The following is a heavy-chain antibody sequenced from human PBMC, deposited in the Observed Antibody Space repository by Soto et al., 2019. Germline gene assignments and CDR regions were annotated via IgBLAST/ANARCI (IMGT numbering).Heavy chain of an antibody. D-gene: IGHD3-22*01. CDR2: ISYDGSNK. CDR1: GFTFSSYG. J-gene: IGHJ3*02. V-gene: IGHV3-30*18. Sequence: GGSLRLSCAAPGFTFSSYGMHWVRQAPGKGLEWVAVISYDGSNKYYADSMKGRFTISRDNSKNTLYLQMNSLRAEDTAVYYCAKDQNKRRSSGYYYAAFDIWGQGTMVTVSS. CDR3: AKDQNKRRSSGYYYAAFDI.